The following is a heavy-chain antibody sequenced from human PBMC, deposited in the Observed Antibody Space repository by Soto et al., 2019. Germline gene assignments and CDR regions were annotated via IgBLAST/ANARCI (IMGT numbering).Heavy chain of an antibody. J-gene: IGHJ5*02. CDR3: ARDQYYYGSGKGFDP. Sequence: QVQLQQWGAGLLKPSETLSLTCAVYGGSFSGYYWSWIRQPPGKGLEWIGEIKHSGSTNYNPSLKSRVTISVDTSKNQFSLKLSSVTAADTAVYYCARDQYYYGSGKGFDPWGQGTLVTVSS. CDR2: IKHSGST. D-gene: IGHD3-10*01. V-gene: IGHV4-34*01. CDR1: GGSFSGYY.